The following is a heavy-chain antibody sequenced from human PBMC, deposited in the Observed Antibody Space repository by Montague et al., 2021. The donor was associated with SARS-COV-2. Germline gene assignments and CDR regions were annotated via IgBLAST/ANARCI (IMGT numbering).Heavy chain of an antibody. V-gene: IGHV6-1*01. CDR2: TYYRSRWFD. Sequence: CAISGDSVSGDNVSWNWIRQSPSRGLEWLGRTYYRSRWFDHYEVSMKGRISIKADTSKNQFSLQLDSVTPEDTAVYYCARGDGFGPYTRYAFDIWGQGTLVTVSS. J-gene: IGHJ3*02. CDR3: ARGDGFGPYTRYAFDI. D-gene: IGHD3-10*01. CDR1: GDSVSGDNVS.